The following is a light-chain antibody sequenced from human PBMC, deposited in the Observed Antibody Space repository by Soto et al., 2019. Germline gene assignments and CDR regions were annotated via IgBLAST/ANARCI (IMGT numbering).Light chain of an antibody. V-gene: IGKV1-39*01. CDR2: LAS. CDR1: QTISNY. J-gene: IGKJ5*01. CDR3: QQSYGPPIT. Sequence: DIQMTQSPSSLSAFVGDRVTITCRASQTISNYLNWYQQRPGKAPKLLIYLASSLQSGVPSRFGGSGSGTDFTLNISSLQPEDSATYYCQQSYGPPITFGQGTRLEIK.